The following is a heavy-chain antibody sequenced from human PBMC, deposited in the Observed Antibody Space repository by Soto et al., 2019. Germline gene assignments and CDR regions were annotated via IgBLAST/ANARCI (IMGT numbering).Heavy chain of an antibody. Sequence: GGSLRLSCAASGFTFSSYSMNWVRQAPGKGLEWVSSISSSSSYIYYADSVKGRFTISRDNAKNSLYLQMNSLRAEDTAVYYIARDFGVITDYYNYYGMDVWGQGTRVTVS. CDR3: ARDFGVITDYYNYYGMDV. CDR1: GFTFSSYS. V-gene: IGHV3-21*01. CDR2: ISSSSSYI. D-gene: IGHD3-3*01. J-gene: IGHJ6*02.